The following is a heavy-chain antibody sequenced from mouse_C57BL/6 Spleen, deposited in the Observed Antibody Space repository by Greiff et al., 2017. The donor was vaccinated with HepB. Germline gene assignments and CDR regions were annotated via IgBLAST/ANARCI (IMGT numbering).Heavy chain of an antibody. D-gene: IGHD1-1*01. V-gene: IGHV1-69*01. CDR2: LDPSDSYT. J-gene: IGHJ3*01. Sequence: VQLQQPGAELVMPGASVKLSCKASGYTFTSYWMHWVKQRPGQGLEWIGELDPSDSYTNYNQKFKGKSTLTVDKSSSTAYMRLSSLTSEVSAVYYCARRDYGSSLSWFAYWGQGTLVTVSA. CDR3: ARRDYGSSLSWFAY. CDR1: GYTFTSYW.